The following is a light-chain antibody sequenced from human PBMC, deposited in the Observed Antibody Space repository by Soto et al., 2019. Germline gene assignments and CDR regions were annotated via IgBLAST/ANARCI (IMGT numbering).Light chain of an antibody. CDR1: QSVSNSY. V-gene: IGKV3-20*01. J-gene: IGKJ3*01. Sequence: EIVLTQSPGTLSLSPGERATLSCRASQSVSNSYLAWYQQKPGQAPGLLIYGASSRATGIPDRFSGSGSGTDFTLIISRLEPEDFAVYYCQQYGSSFTFGPGTKVDIK. CDR2: GAS. CDR3: QQYGSSFT.